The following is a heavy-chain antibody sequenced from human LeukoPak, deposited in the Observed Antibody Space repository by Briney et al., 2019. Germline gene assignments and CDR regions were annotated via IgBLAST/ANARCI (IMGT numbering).Heavy chain of an antibody. CDR2: INHSGST. V-gene: IGHV4-34*01. Sequence: GSLRLSCAASGFTFSNYAMSWVRQPPGKGLEWIGEINHSGSTNYNPSLKSRVTISVDTSKNQFSLKLSSVTAADTAVYYCASRYCTNGVCPVPFDYWGQGTLVTVSS. J-gene: IGHJ4*02. CDR1: GFTFSNYA. CDR3: ASRYCTNGVCPVPFDY. D-gene: IGHD2-8*01.